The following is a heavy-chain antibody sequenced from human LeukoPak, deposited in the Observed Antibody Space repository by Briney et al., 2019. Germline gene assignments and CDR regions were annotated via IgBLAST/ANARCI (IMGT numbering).Heavy chain of an antibody. Sequence: QAGGSLRLSCAASRFTFSSYWMSWVRQAPGKGLEWVANIREDGNEKYYVDSVKGRFTISRDNAKNSLWLQMNSLRAEDTAVYYCATSSGWRFDYWGQGTLVAVSS. CDR2: IREDGNEK. CDR3: ATSSGWRFDY. CDR1: RFTFSSYW. J-gene: IGHJ4*02. V-gene: IGHV3-7*01. D-gene: IGHD3-22*01.